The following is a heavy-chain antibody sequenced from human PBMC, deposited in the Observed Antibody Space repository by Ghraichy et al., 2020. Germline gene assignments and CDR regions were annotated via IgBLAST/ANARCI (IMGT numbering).Heavy chain of an antibody. D-gene: IGHD5-12*01. CDR3: TRDGPGSGDDLDY. Sequence: GGSLRLSCAASGFAFRSDWIHWIRQVPGKGRVWVSRIKSDGSSITYADSVQGLFTISRDNAKNTLYLQMNSLRAEDTAVYYCTRDGPGSGDDLDYWGQGTMVTVS. CDR2: IKSDGSSI. J-gene: IGHJ4*02. CDR1: GFAFRSDW. V-gene: IGHV3-74*01.